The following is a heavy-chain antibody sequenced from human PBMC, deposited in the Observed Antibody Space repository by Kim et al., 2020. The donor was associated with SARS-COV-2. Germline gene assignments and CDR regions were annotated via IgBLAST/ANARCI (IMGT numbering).Heavy chain of an antibody. D-gene: IGHD3-22*01. CDR2: IYHSGST. CDR1: GYSISSGYY. CDR3: ARANPYYDSSGYYYAVSPLEFDY. J-gene: IGHJ4*02. V-gene: IGHV4-38-2*02. Sequence: SQTLSLTCTVSGYSISSGYYWGWIRQPPGKGLEWIGSIYHSGSTYSNPSLKSRVTISVDTSKNQFSLKQSSVTAADTAVYYCARANPYYDSSGYYYAVSPLEFDYWGQGTLVTVSS.